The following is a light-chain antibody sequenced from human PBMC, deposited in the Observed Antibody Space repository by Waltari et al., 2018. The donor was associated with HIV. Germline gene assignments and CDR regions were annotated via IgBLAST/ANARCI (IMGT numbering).Light chain of an antibody. CDR1: SANIGAGYD. Sequence: QSVLTQPPSVSGAPGQRVTISCTGSSANIGAGYDVHWYQQLPGTAPKLLIYANNKRPSGVPDRFSGSKSGTSASLAITGLQAEDEADYYCQSYDRSLSGRVFGGGTKLTVL. CDR3: QSYDRSLSGRV. CDR2: ANN. J-gene: IGLJ2*01. V-gene: IGLV1-40*01.